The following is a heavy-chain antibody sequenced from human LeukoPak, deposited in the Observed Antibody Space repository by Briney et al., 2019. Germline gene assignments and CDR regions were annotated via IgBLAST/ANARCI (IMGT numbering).Heavy chain of an antibody. Sequence: SETLSLTCTVSGGSISSYYWGWIRQPPGKGLEWIGSIYYSGSTYYNPSLKSRVTISVDTSKNQFSLKLSSVTAADTAVFYCARESGYYDVLTGYYNQNWSDPWGQGTLVTVSS. V-gene: IGHV4-39*02. D-gene: IGHD3-9*01. CDR3: ARESGYYDVLTGYYNQNWSDP. CDR1: GGSISSYY. CDR2: IYYSGST. J-gene: IGHJ5*02.